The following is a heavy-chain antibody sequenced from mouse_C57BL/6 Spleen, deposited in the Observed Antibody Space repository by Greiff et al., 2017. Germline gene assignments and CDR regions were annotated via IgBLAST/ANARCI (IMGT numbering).Heavy chain of an antibody. CDR3: ARLGGFAY. CDR2: IDPSDSYT. J-gene: IGHJ3*01. CDR1: GYTFTSYW. V-gene: IGHV1-50*01. Sequence: QVQLKQSGAELVKPGASVKLSCKASGYTFTSYWMQWVKQRPGQGLEWIGEIDPSDSYTNYNQKFKGKATLTVDTSSSTAYMQLSSLTSEDSAVYYCARLGGFAYWGQGTLVTVSA.